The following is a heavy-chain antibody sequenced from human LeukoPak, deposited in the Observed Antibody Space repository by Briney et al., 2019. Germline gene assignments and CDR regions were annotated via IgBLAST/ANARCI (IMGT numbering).Heavy chain of an antibody. CDR1: GFTFSNYA. V-gene: IGHV3-23*01. Sequence: GGSLRLSCAASGFTFSNYAMTWVRQAPGTGLEWVSSISDSGTGTFYADSVKGRFIISRDNARNSLYLQMNSLRVEDTAVYFCAGGNSMDVWGKGTAVTVSS. CDR2: ISDSGTGT. J-gene: IGHJ6*04. D-gene: IGHD1/OR15-1a*01. CDR3: AGGNSMDV.